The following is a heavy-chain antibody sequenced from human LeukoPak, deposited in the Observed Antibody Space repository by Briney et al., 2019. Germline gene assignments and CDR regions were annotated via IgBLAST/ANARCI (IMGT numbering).Heavy chain of an antibody. D-gene: IGHD2-15*01. V-gene: IGHV3-30-3*01. CDR2: ISYDGSNK. CDR1: GFTFSSYA. Sequence: GRSLRLSCAASGFTFSSYAMHWVRQAPGKGLEWVAVISYDGSNKYYAGSVKGRFTISRDNSKNTLYLQMNSLRAEDTAVYYCARGDYSDYFDYWGQGTLVTVSS. CDR3: ARGDYSDYFDY. J-gene: IGHJ4*02.